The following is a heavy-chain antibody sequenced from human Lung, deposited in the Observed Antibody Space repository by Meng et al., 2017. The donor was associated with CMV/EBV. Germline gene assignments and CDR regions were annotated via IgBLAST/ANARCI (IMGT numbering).Heavy chain of an antibody. V-gene: IGHV3-23*01. Sequence: GESLKISCAGSGFTFSHFSMNWVRQAPGGGLEWVSAISGSGDSAYFADSVKGRFTISRDNSKSTLYLEMNSLRAEDTAVYYCAIGHGGFRYCSGGTCYKFDDXGQGXLVTVSS. CDR1: GFTFSHFS. D-gene: IGHD2-15*01. CDR3: AIGHGGFRYCSGGTCYKFDD. J-gene: IGHJ4*02. CDR2: ISGSGDSA.